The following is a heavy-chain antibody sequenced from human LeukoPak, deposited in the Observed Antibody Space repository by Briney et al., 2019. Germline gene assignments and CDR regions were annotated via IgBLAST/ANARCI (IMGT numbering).Heavy chain of an antibody. CDR2: IYYSGST. V-gene: IGHV4-59*01. D-gene: IGHD1-26*01. J-gene: IGHJ2*01. CDR3: ARLEWELRPFDL. Sequence: SETLSLTCTVSGGSISSYYWSWIRQPPGKGLEWIGYIYYSGSTNYNPSLKSRVTISVDTSKNQFSLKLSSVTAADTAVYYCARLEWELRPFDLWGRGTLVTVSS. CDR1: GGSISSYY.